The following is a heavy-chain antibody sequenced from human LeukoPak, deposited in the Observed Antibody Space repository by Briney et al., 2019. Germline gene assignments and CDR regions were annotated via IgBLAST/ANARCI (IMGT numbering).Heavy chain of an antibody. CDR1: GGSFSGYY. Sequence: SETLSLTCAVYGGSFSGYYWSWIRQPPGKGLEWIGEINHSGSTNYNSSLKSRVTISVDTSKNQFSLKLSSVTAADTAVYYCARLAAAPFQYFQHWGQGTLVTVSS. D-gene: IGHD6-13*01. J-gene: IGHJ1*01. V-gene: IGHV4-34*01. CDR3: ARLAAAPFQYFQH. CDR2: INHSGST.